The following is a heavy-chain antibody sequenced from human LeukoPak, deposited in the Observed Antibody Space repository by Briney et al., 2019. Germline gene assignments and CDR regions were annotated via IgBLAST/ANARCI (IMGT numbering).Heavy chain of an antibody. CDR3: ARGSVMVRVWFDP. Sequence: SETLSLTCAVSGYSISSGYYWGWMRQPPGKDLYWIWRVYHSGRTHYTPSLKSRASISVVPAMNQFSPKLSSVTAADTAVYYCARGSVMVRVWFDPWGKGTLVTVSS. J-gene: IGHJ5*02. CDR2: VYHSGRT. CDR1: GYSISSGYY. D-gene: IGHD3-10*01. V-gene: IGHV4-38-2*01.